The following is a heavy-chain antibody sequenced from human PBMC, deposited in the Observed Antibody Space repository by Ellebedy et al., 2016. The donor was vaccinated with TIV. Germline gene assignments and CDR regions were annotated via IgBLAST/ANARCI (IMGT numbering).Heavy chain of an antibody. CDR3: TPHWGFNF. D-gene: IGHD3-16*01. Sequence: GESLKISCVASGLSVTDAYMYWVRQAPGKGLEWIGRIIPESEGGTGDYAAPVRGRFTVSRDESLNTLYLDMRSMKIEDTGTYYCTPHWGFNFWGQGTVVTVSS. CDR2: IIPESEGGTG. J-gene: IGHJ3*01. V-gene: IGHV3-15*01. CDR1: GLSVTDAY.